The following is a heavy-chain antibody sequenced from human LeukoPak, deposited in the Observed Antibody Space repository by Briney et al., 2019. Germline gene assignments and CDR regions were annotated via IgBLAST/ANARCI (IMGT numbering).Heavy chain of an antibody. D-gene: IGHD1-26*01. CDR2: IYYSGST. CDR1: GGSISSSSYY. J-gene: IGHJ3*02. Sequence: PSETLSLTCTVSGGSISSSSYYWGWIRQPPGKGLEWIGSIYYSGSTYYNPSLKSRVTISVDTSKNQFSLKLSSVTAADTAVYYCARDWVGATSEVDNTFDIWGQGTMVTVSS. CDR3: ARDWVGATSEVDNTFDI. V-gene: IGHV4-39*07.